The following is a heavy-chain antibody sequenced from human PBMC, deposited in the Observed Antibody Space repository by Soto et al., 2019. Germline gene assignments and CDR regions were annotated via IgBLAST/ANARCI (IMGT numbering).Heavy chain of an antibody. J-gene: IGHJ4*02. CDR2: FDPEGGEA. V-gene: IGHV1-24*01. D-gene: IGHD3-22*01. Sequence: GASVKVSCKISGHTLTELSIHWVRQAPGKGLEWMGGFDPEGGEAIYAQKWHGRVTMTRDTSTSTVYMELSSLRSEDTAVYYCARDSGYYDSSGYSGPYFDYWGQGTLVTVSS. CDR1: GHTLTELS. CDR3: ARDSGYYDSSGYSGPYFDY.